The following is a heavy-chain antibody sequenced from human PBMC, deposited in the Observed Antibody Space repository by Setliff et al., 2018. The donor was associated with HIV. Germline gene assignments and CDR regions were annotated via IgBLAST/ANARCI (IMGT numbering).Heavy chain of an antibody. V-gene: IGHV1-69*06. CDR3: ATVIYYSSGSYSLDY. CDR1: GYTFTNFA. J-gene: IGHJ4*02. Sequence: GASVKVSCKASGYTFTNFAIHWVRQAPGQGLEWMGGIIPIFGTANYAQKFEGRVTITADKSTGKAYLEVSSLRSEDTAVYYCATVIYYSSGSYSLDYWGQPTLVTVS. CDR2: IIPIFGTA. D-gene: IGHD3-10*01.